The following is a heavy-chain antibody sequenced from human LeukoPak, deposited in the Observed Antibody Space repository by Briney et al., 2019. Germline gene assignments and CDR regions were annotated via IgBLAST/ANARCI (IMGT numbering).Heavy chain of an antibody. J-gene: IGHJ4*02. Sequence: GGPLILSCAASGFPFSSYAMSWVPQAPGRGLEWVSAIRWSGGSTYYADSVKGRFTISRDNSKNTLYLQMNSLRAEDTAVYYCAKDPLTEYYDNSGCFDYWGQGTLVTVSS. CDR3: AKDPLTEYYDNSGCFDY. CDR1: GFPFSSYA. V-gene: IGHV3-23*01. D-gene: IGHD3-22*01. CDR2: IRWSGGST.